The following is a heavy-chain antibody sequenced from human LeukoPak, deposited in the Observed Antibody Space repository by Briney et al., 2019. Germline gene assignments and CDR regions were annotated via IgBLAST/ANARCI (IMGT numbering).Heavy chain of an antibody. J-gene: IGHJ4*02. CDR1: GFTFIDYD. D-gene: IGHD6-19*01. V-gene: IGHV3-13*01. CDR2: IGIRGDT. Sequence: GGSLRLSCAAPGFTFIDYDMHWVRQVIGKGLEWVSAIGIRGDTHYSGSVKGRFTISRENAESSLYLQMNSLRAEDTAVYYCARGGIQVSGIDEFDYWGQGTLVTVSS. CDR3: ARGGIQVSGIDEFDY.